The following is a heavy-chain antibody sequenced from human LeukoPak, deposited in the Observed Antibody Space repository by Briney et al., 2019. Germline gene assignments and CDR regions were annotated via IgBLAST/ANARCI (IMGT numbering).Heavy chain of an antibody. CDR3: ARAVSPKDTAMVDY. J-gene: IGHJ4*02. V-gene: IGHV7-4-1*02. CDR1: GYTFTSYA. Sequence: ASVKVSCKASGYTFTSYAMNWVRQAPGQGLEWMGWINTNTGNPTYAQGFTGRFVFSLDTSVSTAYLQVSSLKAEDTAVYYCARAVSPKDTAMVDYWGQGTLVTVSS. CDR2: INTNTGNP. D-gene: IGHD5-18*01.